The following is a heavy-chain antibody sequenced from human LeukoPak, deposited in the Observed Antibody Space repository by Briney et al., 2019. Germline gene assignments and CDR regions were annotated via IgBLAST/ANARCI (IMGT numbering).Heavy chain of an antibody. Sequence: ASVKVSCKASGYTFTSYDINWVRQATGQGLEWMRWMNPNSGNTGYAQKFQGRVTMTRNTSISTAYMELSSLRSEDTAVYYCARVVTMIVVVNYYYGMDVWGQGTTVTVSS. J-gene: IGHJ6*02. CDR1: GYTFTSYD. CDR2: MNPNSGNT. CDR3: ARVVTMIVVVNYYYGMDV. V-gene: IGHV1-8*01. D-gene: IGHD3-22*01.